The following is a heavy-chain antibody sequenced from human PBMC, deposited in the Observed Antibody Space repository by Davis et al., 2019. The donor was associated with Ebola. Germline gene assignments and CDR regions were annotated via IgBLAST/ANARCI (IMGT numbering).Heavy chain of an antibody. D-gene: IGHD2-15*01. CDR3: ARRGYCSGSACPWGWFDP. CDR1: GYTFTNYW. V-gene: IGHV5-51*01. CDR2: IYPGDSDT. J-gene: IGHJ5*02. Sequence: GESLKISCKGSGYTFTNYWIGWVRHMPGKGLEWMGIIYPGDSDTRYSPSFQGQVTIPADKSISTAYLQWSSLKVSDTAIYYCARRGYCSGSACPWGWFDPWGQGTLVTVSS.